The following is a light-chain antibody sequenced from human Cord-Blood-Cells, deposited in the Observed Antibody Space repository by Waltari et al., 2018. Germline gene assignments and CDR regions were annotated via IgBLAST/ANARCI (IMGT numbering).Light chain of an antibody. CDR2: WAS. J-gene: IGKJ2*01. CDR1: QSVLYSANTKNY. Sequence: ILITQSSHSLPVSLGVRPPIHCKSNQSVLYSANTKNYLAWYQQKPGQPPKLLIYWASTRESGVPDRFSGSGCGTDFTLTISSLQAEDVAVYYCQQYYSTPYTFGQGTKLEIK. V-gene: IGKV4-1*01. CDR3: QQYYSTPYT.